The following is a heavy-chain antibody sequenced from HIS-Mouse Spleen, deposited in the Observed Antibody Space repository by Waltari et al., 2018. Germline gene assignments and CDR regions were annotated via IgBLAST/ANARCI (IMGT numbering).Heavy chain of an antibody. CDR2: IYHSGRT. CDR1: GYCISSGYS. D-gene: IGHD2-2*01. Sequence: QVQLQESGPGLVKPSETLSLPCTVSGYCISSGYSWGWPRHPSRKGLEWIGSIYHSGRTYYNPSLKSRVTISVDTSKNQFSLKLSSVTAADTAVYYCARGSQTKVVPAAIAFDIWGQGTMVTVSS. J-gene: IGHJ3*02. V-gene: IGHV4-38-2*02. CDR3: ARGSQTKVVPAAIAFDI.